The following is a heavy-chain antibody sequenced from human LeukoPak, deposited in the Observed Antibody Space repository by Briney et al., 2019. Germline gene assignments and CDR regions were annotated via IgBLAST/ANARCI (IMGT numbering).Heavy chain of an antibody. CDR1: GFTFSSYW. V-gene: IGHV3-7*01. J-gene: IGHJ4*02. D-gene: IGHD6-13*01. CDR3: ASSIAAAGTGGFDY. CDR2: IKQDGSEK. Sequence: GGSLRLSCAASGFTFSSYWMSWVRQAPGKGLEWVANIKQDGSEKYYVDSVKGRFTISRDNAKNSLYLQMNSLRAEDTAVYYCASSIAAAGTGGFDYWGQGTLVTVSS.